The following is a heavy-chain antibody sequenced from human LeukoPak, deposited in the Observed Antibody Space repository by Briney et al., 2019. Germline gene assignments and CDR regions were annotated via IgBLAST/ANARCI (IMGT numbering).Heavy chain of an antibody. Sequence: GGSLRLSCAASGFTFSSYSMNWVRQAPGKGLEWVSSISSSSSYIYYADSVKGRFTISRGNAKNSLYLQMNSLRAEDTAVYYCARDGSYGSTLDYYYYMDVWGKGTTVTVSS. CDR2: ISSSSSYI. D-gene: IGHD1-26*01. CDR3: ARDGSYGSTLDYYYYMDV. V-gene: IGHV3-21*01. CDR1: GFTFSSYS. J-gene: IGHJ6*03.